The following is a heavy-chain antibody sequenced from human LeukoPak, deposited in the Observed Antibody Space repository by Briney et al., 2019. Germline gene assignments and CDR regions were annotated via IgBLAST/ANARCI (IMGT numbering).Heavy chain of an antibody. J-gene: IGHJ4*02. Sequence: GGSLRLSCAASGFSFSDYVMTWVRQAPGKGLEWVSSISANGGGTYYADSVKGRFTISRDNSKNTLFLQMNSLRAEDSAVYYCATDREGDPSCYYLVGGQGTLIIVSS. CDR3: ATDREGDPSCYYLV. CDR1: GFSFSDYV. V-gene: IGHV3-23*01. D-gene: IGHD3-22*01. CDR2: ISANGGGT.